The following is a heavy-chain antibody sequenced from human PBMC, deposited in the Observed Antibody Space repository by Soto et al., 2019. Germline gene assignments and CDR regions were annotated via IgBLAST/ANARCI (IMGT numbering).Heavy chain of an antibody. J-gene: IGHJ4*02. Sequence: EVQLVESGGGLVKPGGSLRLSCEVSGLTVSNAWMTWVRQAPGKGLEWVGRIKSKTDGGTTDYAAPVKGRFTISGDDSKNTLFLQMNSLKTDDAAVYYCTTPYYYDSSGSLLNWGQGTLVTVSS. CDR2: IKSKTDGGTT. D-gene: IGHD3-22*01. CDR1: GLTVSNAW. CDR3: TTPYYYDSSGSLLN. V-gene: IGHV3-15*01.